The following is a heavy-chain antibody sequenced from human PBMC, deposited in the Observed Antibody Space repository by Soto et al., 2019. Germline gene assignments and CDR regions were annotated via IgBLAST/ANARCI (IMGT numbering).Heavy chain of an antibody. CDR3: AGNWNYIAFDM. Sequence: EVQLVESGGGLVQPGGSLRLSCAASGFTFSPYWMHWVRQAPGKGLVWVSRINSDGTTTNYADSVKGRFIISRDNAKKTLYLQMNSLRAEDTAVYYCAGNWNYIAFDMWGQGTMVTVSS. CDR1: GFTFSPYW. CDR2: INSDGTTT. V-gene: IGHV3-74*01. D-gene: IGHD1-7*01. J-gene: IGHJ3*02.